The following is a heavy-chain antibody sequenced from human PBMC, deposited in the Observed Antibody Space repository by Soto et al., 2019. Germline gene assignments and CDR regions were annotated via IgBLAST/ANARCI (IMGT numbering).Heavy chain of an antibody. Sequence: GGSLRLSCAASGFTFSSYGMHWVRQAPGKGLEWVAVISYDGSNKYYADSVKGRFTISRDNSKNTLYLQMNSLRAEDTAVYYCAKVLIAAAGIDYWGQGTLVTVSS. J-gene: IGHJ4*02. D-gene: IGHD6-13*01. CDR2: ISYDGSNK. CDR1: GFTFSSYG. V-gene: IGHV3-30*18. CDR3: AKVLIAAAGIDY.